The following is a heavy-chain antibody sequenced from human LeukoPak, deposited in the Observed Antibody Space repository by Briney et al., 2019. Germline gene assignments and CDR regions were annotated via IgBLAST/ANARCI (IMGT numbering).Heavy chain of an antibody. CDR1: DDSITMYY. J-gene: IGHJ4*02. D-gene: IGHD2-15*01. Sequence: PSETLSLTCSVSDDSITMYYWSWIRQPPGKGLEWIGEINHSGSTNYNPSLKSRVTISVDTSKNQFSLKLSSVTAADTAVYYCASRPQNGRPGWYYFDYWGQGTLVTVSS. CDR3: ASRPQNGRPGWYYFDY. CDR2: INHSGST. V-gene: IGHV4-34*01.